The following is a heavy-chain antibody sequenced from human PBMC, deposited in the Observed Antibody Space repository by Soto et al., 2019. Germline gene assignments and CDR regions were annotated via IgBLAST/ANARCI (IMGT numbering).Heavy chain of an antibody. V-gene: IGHV1-69*13. Sequence: ASVKVSCKASGGTFSSYAISWVRQAPGQGLEWMGGIIPIFGTANYAQKFQGRVAITADESTSTAYMELSSLRSEDTAVYYCASSPVGAKEGRAFDIWGQGTMVTVSS. CDR2: IIPIFGTA. J-gene: IGHJ3*02. D-gene: IGHD1-26*01. CDR3: ASSPVGAKEGRAFDI. CDR1: GGTFSSYA.